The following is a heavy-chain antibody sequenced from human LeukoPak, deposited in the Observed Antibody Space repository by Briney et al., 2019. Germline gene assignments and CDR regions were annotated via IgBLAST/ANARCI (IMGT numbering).Heavy chain of an antibody. V-gene: IGHV3-23*01. CDR3: AKDEILHYYDSSGFGRY. CDR1: GFTFSKHG. D-gene: IGHD3-22*01. CDR2: ISPSGDIT. J-gene: IGHJ4*02. Sequence: RGSLRLSCAASGFTFSKHGMNWVRQAPGKGLEWVSGISPSGDITYYADSVKGRFTISRDNSKNTMYLEVISLTAEDTAVYHCAKDEILHYYDSSGFGRYWGQGTLVTVSS.